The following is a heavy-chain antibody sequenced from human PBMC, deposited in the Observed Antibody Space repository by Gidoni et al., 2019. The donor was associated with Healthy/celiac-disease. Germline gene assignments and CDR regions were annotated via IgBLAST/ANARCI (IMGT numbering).Heavy chain of an antibody. Sequence: EVQLVESGGGLVKPGGSLRLSCAASGFTFSSYSMTWVRQAPGKGLEWVSSISSSSSYIYYADSVKGRFTISRDNAKNSLYLQMNSLRAEDTAVYYCARGAMWGLADYWGQGTLVTVSS. CDR2: ISSSSSYI. CDR1: GFTFSSYS. D-gene: IGHD1-26*01. J-gene: IGHJ4*02. V-gene: IGHV3-21*01. CDR3: ARGAMWGLADY.